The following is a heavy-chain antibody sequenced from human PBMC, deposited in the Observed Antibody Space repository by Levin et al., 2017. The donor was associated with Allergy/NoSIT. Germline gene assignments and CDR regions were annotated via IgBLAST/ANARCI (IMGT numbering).Heavy chain of an antibody. Sequence: SCAASGFSFDESGMSWVRQAPGKGLEWVSGIDWSGRSTGYAGSVKGRFTISRDNAKNSLYLQITSLRAEDTALYYCARVSSSGAYVSGWDRGALVTVSS. J-gene: IGHJ4*02. CDR3: ARVSSSGAYVSG. V-gene: IGHV3-20*04. CDR2: IDWSGRST. CDR1: GFSFDESG. D-gene: IGHD4-17*01.